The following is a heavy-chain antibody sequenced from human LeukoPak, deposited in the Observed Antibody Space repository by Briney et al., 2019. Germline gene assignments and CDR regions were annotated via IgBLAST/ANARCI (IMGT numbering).Heavy chain of an antibody. Sequence: GGSLRLSCAASGFTFSSYSMNWVRQAPGKGLEWVSSISSSSSYIYYADSVKGRFTISRDNAKNSLYLQMNSLRAEDTAVYYCAKAQEITMIVVVNGGFDYWGQGTLVTVSS. CDR2: ISSSSSYI. D-gene: IGHD3-22*01. J-gene: IGHJ4*02. CDR1: GFTFSSYS. CDR3: AKAQEITMIVVVNGGFDY. V-gene: IGHV3-21*04.